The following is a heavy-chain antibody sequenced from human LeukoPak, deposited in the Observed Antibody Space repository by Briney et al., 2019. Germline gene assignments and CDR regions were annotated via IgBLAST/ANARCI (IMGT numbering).Heavy chain of an antibody. CDR1: GYTFTSYA. Sequence: ASVKVSCKASGYTFTSYAMHWVRQAPGQRLEWMGWINAGNGNTKYSQKFRGRVTITRDTSASTAYMELSSLRSEDTAVYYCARAIPYYGSGSCTYYYGMDVWGKGTTVTVSS. CDR2: INAGNGNT. CDR3: ARAIPYYGSGSCTYYYGMDV. J-gene: IGHJ6*04. D-gene: IGHD3-10*01. V-gene: IGHV1-3*01.